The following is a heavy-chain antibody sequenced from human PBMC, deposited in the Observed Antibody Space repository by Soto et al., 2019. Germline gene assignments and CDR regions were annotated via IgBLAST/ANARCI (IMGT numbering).Heavy chain of an antibody. CDR3: ASLYSSGWSEDYYYGMDV. CDR1: GGSISSYY. J-gene: IGHJ6*02. V-gene: IGHV4-59*08. Sequence: PSETLSLTCTVSGGSISSYYWSWIRQPPGKGLEWIGYIYYSGSTNYNPSLKSRVTISVDTSKNQLSLKLSSVTAADTAVYYCASLYSSGWSEDYYYGMDVWGQGTTVTVSS. D-gene: IGHD6-19*01. CDR2: IYYSGST.